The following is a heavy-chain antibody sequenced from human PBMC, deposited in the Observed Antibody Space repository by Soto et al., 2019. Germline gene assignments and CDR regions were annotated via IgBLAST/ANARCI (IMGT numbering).Heavy chain of an antibody. CDR2: IKQDGSEK. CDR3: ASAPVVVHEYLDC. Sequence: GGSLRLSCVVSGLTLNRNWMSWVRQARGKGREWVANIKQDGSEKHYVDSVKGRFTISRDNAKNSLYLQMNSLRAEDTAVYYCASAPVVVHEYLDCCEKGLLGTLSS. J-gene: IGHJ4*02. D-gene: IGHD3-22*01. V-gene: IGHV3-7*03. CDR1: GLTLNRNW.